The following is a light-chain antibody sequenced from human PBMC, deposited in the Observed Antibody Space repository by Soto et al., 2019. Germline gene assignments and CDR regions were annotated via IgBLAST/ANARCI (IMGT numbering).Light chain of an antibody. V-gene: IGKV3-15*01. CDR2: GAS. Sequence: EIVMTQSPATLSVSPGERATLSCRASQSISSYLAWYQQKPGQAPRLLIYGASTRATGIPARFSGSGSGTEFPLTISSLQYEDFAVYYCQQYNNWPPRAFGQGTKVEI. CDR3: QQYNNWPPRA. J-gene: IGKJ1*01. CDR1: QSISSY.